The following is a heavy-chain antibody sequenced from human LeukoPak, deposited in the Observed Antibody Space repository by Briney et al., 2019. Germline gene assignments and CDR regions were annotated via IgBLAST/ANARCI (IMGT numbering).Heavy chain of an antibody. J-gene: IGHJ4*02. V-gene: IGHV3-30*18. CDR3: AKDRRDDYPPSHVFDY. Sequence: PGGSLRLSCAASGFTFSSYGMHWVRQAPGKGLEWVAVISYDGSNKYYADSVKGRFTISRDNSKNTLYLQMNSLRAEDTAVYYCAKDRRDDYPPSHVFDYWGQGTLVTVSS. D-gene: IGHD4-11*01. CDR1: GFTFSSYG. CDR2: ISYDGSNK.